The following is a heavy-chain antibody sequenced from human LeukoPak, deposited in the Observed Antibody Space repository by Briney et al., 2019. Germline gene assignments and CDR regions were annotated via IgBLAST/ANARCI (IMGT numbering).Heavy chain of an antibody. D-gene: IGHD3-22*01. CDR1: GFTFSNYV. CDR3: AKMGRVVITFSQIDY. CDR2: IRNDASNQ. J-gene: IGHJ4*02. V-gene: IGHV3-30*02. Sequence: GGSLRLSCAASGFTFSNYVMQWVRQAPGKGLEWVALIRNDASNQYYADSVKGRFTISRDNSKNTLYLEMNSLRPEDTAVYYCAKMGRVVITFSQIDYWGQGILVTVSS.